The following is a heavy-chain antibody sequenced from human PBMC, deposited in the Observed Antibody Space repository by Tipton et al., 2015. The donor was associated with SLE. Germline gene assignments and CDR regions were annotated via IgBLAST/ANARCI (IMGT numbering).Heavy chain of an antibody. CDR1: GVSIRSHY. V-gene: IGHV4-59*11. J-gene: IGHJ4*02. D-gene: IGHD3-16*02. Sequence: TLSLTCTVSGVSIRSHYWSWIRQSPGKGLEWIGYMYNNERTKYNLSLESRVSMSVETSKNQFTLKLTSVTAADTAVYYCARDEGYYDDIWGTYREGSYFDSWGQGTLVTVSS. CDR3: ARDEGYYDDIWGTYREGSYFDS. CDR2: MYNNERT.